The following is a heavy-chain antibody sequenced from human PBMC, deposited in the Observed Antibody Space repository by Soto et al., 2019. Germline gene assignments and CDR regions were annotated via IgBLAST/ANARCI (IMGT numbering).Heavy chain of an antibody. V-gene: IGHV4-31*03. Sequence: TLSLTCTVSVGSISSGGYYWSSIRQHPGKGLEWIGYIYYSGSTYYNPSLKSRVTISVDTSKNQFSLKLSSVTAADTAVYYCASNPWTIAAAAFDPWGQGTLVTVSS. CDR2: IYYSGST. D-gene: IGHD6-13*01. CDR1: VGSISSGGYY. CDR3: ASNPWTIAAAAFDP. J-gene: IGHJ5*02.